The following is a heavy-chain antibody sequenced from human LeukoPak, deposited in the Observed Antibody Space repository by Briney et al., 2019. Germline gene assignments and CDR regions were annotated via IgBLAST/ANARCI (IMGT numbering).Heavy chain of an antibody. D-gene: IGHD1-1*01. Sequence: GGSLRLSCAASGFTFNNYGMNWVRQAPGKGLEWVSYIHSSGATIYYADSVKGRFTISRDSAKNSEYLRMSSLRAEDTALYYCARKLTGTTFFDWWGQGTLVTVSS. CDR2: IHSSGATI. J-gene: IGHJ4*02. CDR1: GFTFNNYG. V-gene: IGHV3-48*03. CDR3: ARKLTGTTFFDW.